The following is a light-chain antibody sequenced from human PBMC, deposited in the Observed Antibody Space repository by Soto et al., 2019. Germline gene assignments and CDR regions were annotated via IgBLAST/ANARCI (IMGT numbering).Light chain of an antibody. CDR2: GAS. Sequence: EIVLTQSPGTLSLSPGERATLSCRASQSVSNNYLAWYQQKPGQAPRLLIYGASSRATGIPDRFSGSGSGTDFTLTISRLEPEDFAVYYCQQYGSPPITFGQRTRLEI. J-gene: IGKJ5*01. V-gene: IGKV3-20*01. CDR1: QSVSNNY. CDR3: QQYGSPPIT.